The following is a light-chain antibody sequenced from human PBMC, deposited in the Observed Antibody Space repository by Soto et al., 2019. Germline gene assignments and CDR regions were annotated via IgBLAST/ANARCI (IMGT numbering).Light chain of an antibody. V-gene: IGKV3-20*01. CDR1: QSVSSNY. J-gene: IGKJ3*01. CDR3: QQYDTSVT. Sequence: EIVLTQSPGTLSLSPGERATLSCRASQSVSSNYLAWYQQKPGQAPRLLIYGASRRATGIPDRFSGSGSGTDFTLTISRLEPEDFAVYYCQQYDTSVTFGPGTKVDIK. CDR2: GAS.